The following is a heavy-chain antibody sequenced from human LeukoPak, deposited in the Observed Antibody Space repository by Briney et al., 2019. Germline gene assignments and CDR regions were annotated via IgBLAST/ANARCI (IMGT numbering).Heavy chain of an antibody. J-gene: IGHJ6*03. CDR3: AREGGSVAAVHYYYYMDV. Sequence: GGSLRLSCAASGFTFSSYGMFWVRQAPGKGLEWVAFIRYDGSNKYYADSVKGRFTISRDNSKNTLYLQMNSLRAEDTAVYYCAREGGSVAAVHYYYYMDVWGKGTTVTVSS. V-gene: IGHV3-30*02. CDR2: IRYDGSNK. CDR1: GFTFSSYG. D-gene: IGHD6-6*01.